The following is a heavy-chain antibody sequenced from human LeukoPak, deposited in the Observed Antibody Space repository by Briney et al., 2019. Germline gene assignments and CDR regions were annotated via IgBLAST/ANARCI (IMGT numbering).Heavy chain of an antibody. J-gene: IGHJ4*02. D-gene: IGHD3-10*01. CDR1: GYTFTGYY. CDR2: INPNSGRT. CDR3: ARESMDYGSGSYCFDY. V-gene: IGHV1-2*02. Sequence: GASVKVSCKASGYTFTGYYMHWVRQAPGQGLEWMGWINPNSGRTNYAQKFQGRVTMTRDTSISTAYMELSRLRSDDTAVYYCARESMDYGSGSYCFDYWGQGTLVTVSS.